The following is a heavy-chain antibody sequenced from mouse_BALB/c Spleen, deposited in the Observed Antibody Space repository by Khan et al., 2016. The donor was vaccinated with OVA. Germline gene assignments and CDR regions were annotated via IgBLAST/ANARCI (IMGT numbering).Heavy chain of an antibody. CDR3: ARIYGGDFDY. CDR2: IRYSGNT. D-gene: IGHD1-1*01. Sequence: VQLKESGPGLVKPSQSLSLTCTVTGYSITSDYAWNWIRQFPGNKLEWMGYIRYSGNTKYNPSLKSRISITRDTSENQFFLQLNSVTIEYTATYYCARIYGGDFDYWGQGTTLTVSS. J-gene: IGHJ2*01. V-gene: IGHV3-2*02. CDR1: GYSITSDYA.